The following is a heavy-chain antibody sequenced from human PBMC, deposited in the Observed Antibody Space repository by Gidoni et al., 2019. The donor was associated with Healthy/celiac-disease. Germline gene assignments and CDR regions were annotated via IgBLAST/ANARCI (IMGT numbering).Heavy chain of an antibody. CDR3: ARDRGVEDFWSGYYRPNYYYYGMDV. CDR1: GFTFSDYY. J-gene: IGHJ6*02. V-gene: IGHV3-11*01. D-gene: IGHD3-3*01. Sequence: QVQLVESGGGLVKPGGSLRLSCAASGFTFSDYYMSGIRQAPGKGLEWVSYISSSGSTIYYADSVKGRFTISRDNAKNSLYLQMNSLRAEDTAVYYCARDRGVEDFWSGYYRPNYYYYGMDVWGQGTTVTVSS. CDR2: ISSSGSTI.